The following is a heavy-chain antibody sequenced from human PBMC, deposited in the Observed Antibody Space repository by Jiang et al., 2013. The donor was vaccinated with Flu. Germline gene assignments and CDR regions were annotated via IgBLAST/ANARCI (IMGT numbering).Heavy chain of an antibody. J-gene: IGHJ4*02. D-gene: IGHD3-22*01. Sequence: KVSCKASGYTFTSYGISWVRQAPGQGLEWMGGIIPIFGTANYAQKFQGRVTITADESTSTAYMELSSLRSEDTAVYYCARWDGIDSSGYMYYWGQGTLVTVSS. V-gene: IGHV1-69*01. CDR2: IIPIFGTA. CDR1: GYTFTSYG. CDR3: ARWDGIDSSGYMYY.